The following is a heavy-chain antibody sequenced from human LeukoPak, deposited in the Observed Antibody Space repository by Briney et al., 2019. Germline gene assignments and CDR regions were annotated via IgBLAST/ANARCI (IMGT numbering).Heavy chain of an antibody. CDR2: INHSGST. CDR1: GGSFSGYY. D-gene: IGHD4-23*01. V-gene: IGHV4-34*01. CDR3: ARGCGNSSGFDY. J-gene: IGHJ4*02. Sequence: SETLSLTCAVYGGSFSGYYWSWIRQPPGKGLEWIGEINHSGSTNYNPSLKSRVTISVDTSKNQFSLKLSSVTAADTAVYYCARGCGNSSGFDYWGQGTLATVSS.